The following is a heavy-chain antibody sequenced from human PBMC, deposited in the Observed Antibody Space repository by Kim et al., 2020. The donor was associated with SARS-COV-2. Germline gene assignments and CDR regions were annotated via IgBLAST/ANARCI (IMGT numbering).Heavy chain of an antibody. Sequence: GESLKISCKGSGYSFSSYWIGWVRQLPGKGLEWMGIIYPDDSDTRYSPSFQGQVTISADKSISTAYLQWSSLEASDTAMYYCARRGRMEWYFDLWGRGTLVIVSS. V-gene: IGHV5-51*01. D-gene: IGHD3-16*01. CDR2: IYPDDSDT. CDR1: GYSFSSYW. J-gene: IGHJ2*01. CDR3: ARRGRMEWYFDL.